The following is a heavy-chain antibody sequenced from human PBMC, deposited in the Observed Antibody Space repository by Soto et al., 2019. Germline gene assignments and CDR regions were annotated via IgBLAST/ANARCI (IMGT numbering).Heavy chain of an antibody. CDR1: GYSISSGYY. CDR3: ARLPYGSGVNWFDP. V-gene: IGHV4-38-2*01. Sequence: LSLTCAVSGYSISSGYYWGWIRQPPGKGLEWIGSIYHSGSTYYNPSLKSRVTLSVDTSKNQFSLKLSSVTAADTAVYYCARLPYGSGVNWFDPWGQGTLVTVSS. J-gene: IGHJ5*02. D-gene: IGHD3-10*01. CDR2: IYHSGST.